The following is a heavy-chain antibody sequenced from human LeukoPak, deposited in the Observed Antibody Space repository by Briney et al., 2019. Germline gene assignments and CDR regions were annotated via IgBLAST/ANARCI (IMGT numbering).Heavy chain of an antibody. J-gene: IGHJ5*02. V-gene: IGHV1-2*02. CDR1: GYTFTGYY. Sequence: VKVSCKASGYTFTGYYMHWVRQPPGQGLEWMGWINPNSGGTNYAQKFQGRVTMTRDTSISTAYMELSRLRSDDTAVYYCARMVPPADWFDPWGQGTLVTVSS. D-gene: IGHD2-8*01. CDR3: ARMVPPADWFDP. CDR2: INPNSGGT.